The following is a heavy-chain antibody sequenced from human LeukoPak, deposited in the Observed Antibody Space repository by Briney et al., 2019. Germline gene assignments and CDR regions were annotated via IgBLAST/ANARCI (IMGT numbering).Heavy chain of an antibody. CDR1: GGTFSSYA. V-gene: IGHV1-69*05. D-gene: IGHD5-18*01. CDR2: IIPIFGTA. CDR3: ARGRGGYSYGTEFDY. Sequence: SVKVSCKASGGTFSSYAISWVRQAPGQGLEWMGGIIPIFGTANYAQKFQGRVTMTRNTSMSTAYMELSSLRSEDTAVYYCARGRGGYSYGTEFDYWGQGTLVTVSS. J-gene: IGHJ4*02.